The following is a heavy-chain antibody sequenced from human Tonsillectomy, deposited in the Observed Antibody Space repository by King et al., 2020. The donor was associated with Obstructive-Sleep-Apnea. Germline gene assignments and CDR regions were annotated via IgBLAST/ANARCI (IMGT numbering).Heavy chain of an antibody. CDR2: IYLGDSDT. Sequence: VQLVESGAEVKKPGESLKISCKASGYSITKFWLAWVRQMPGKGLEWMGIIYLGDSDTRYSPSFQGQVTISADKSISTAYLQWSSLKASDTAMYYCARHKTGTTSPFDYWGQGTLVTVSS. D-gene: IGHD1-7*01. J-gene: IGHJ4*02. CDR3: ARHKTGTTSPFDY. CDR1: GYSITKFW. V-gene: IGHV5-51*01.